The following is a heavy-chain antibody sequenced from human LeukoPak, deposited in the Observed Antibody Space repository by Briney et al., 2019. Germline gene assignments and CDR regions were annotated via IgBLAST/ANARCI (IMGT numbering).Heavy chain of an antibody. CDR3: ARVSIAARLNYYYGMDV. D-gene: IGHD6-6*01. V-gene: IGHV1-69*13. Sequence: GASVTVSCTASGGTFSSYAISWVRQAPGQGLEWMGGIIPIVDTANYAQKFQGRVTITADESTSTAYMELSSLRSEDTAVYYCARVSIAARLNYYYGMDVWGQGTTVTVSS. J-gene: IGHJ6*02. CDR1: GGTFSSYA. CDR2: IIPIVDTA.